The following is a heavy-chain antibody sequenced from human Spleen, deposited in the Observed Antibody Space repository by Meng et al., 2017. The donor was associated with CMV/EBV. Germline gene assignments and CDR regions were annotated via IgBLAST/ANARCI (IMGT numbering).Heavy chain of an antibody. CDR3: ARSMTTVTTIMT. V-gene: IGHV3-21*01. CDR2: ISSGSGYI. Sequence: GGSLRLSCAASGFTFSSHSVNWVRRAPGKGLEWISSISSGSGYIYYADSLKGRFTISRDNAKNSLYLQMNSLRAEDTAVYYCARSMTTVTTIMTWGQGTLVTVSS. D-gene: IGHD4-11*01. J-gene: IGHJ4*02. CDR1: GFTFSSHS.